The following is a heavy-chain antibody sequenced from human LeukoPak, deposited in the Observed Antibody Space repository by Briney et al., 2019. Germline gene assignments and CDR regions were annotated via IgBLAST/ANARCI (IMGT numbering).Heavy chain of an antibody. J-gene: IGHJ4*02. CDR3: ARDRGGAARLNFDY. V-gene: IGHV1-2*02. CDR2: INPNSGGT. D-gene: IGHD6-6*01. Sequence: ASVKVSCKASGYTFTGYYMHWVRQAPGQGLEWMGWINPNSGGTNYAQKFQGRVTMTRDTSISTAYMELRSLRSDDTAVYYCARDRGGAARLNFDYWGQGTLVTVSS. CDR1: GYTFTGYY.